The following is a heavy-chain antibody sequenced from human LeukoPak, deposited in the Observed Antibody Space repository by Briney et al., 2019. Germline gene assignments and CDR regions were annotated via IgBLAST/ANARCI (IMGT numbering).Heavy chain of an antibody. J-gene: IGHJ4*02. CDR3: AKRALGGQFDY. CDR1: GFTFSSYS. Sequence: GGSLRLSCAASGFTFSSYSMSWVRHAPGKGLESVSVISGSGERTYYADSVKGRFTISRDNYKEKLYLQMNSLRADDTAVFYCAKRALGGQFDYWGQGTLVTVSS. V-gene: IGHV3-23*01. D-gene: IGHD3-16*01. CDR2: ISGSGERT.